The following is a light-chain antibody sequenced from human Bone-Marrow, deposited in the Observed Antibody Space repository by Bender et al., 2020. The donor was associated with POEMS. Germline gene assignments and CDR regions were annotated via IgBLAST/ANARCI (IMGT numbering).Light chain of an antibody. CDR1: VLPKQY. J-gene: IGLJ3*02. CDR3: QSADSSDTSWV. CDR2: KDI. Sequence: SYELTQPPSVSVSPGQTARITCSGDVLPKQYAYWYQQKPGQAPVLVIYKDIERPSGIPERFSGSRSGTTVTLTISGVQAEDEADYYCQSADSSDTSWVFGGGTKLTVL. V-gene: IGLV3-25*03.